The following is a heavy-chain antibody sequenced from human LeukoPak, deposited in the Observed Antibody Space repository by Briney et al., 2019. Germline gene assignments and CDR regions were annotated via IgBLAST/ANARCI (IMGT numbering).Heavy chain of an antibody. J-gene: IGHJ3*02. V-gene: IGHV4-34*01. CDR3: ARDSKFWVGAHPDDAFDI. Sequence: SETLSLTCAVYGGSFSGYYWSWIRQPPGKGLEWIGEINHSGSTNYNPSLKSRVTISVDTSKNQFSLKLSSVTAADTAVYYCARDSKFWVGAHPDDAFDIWGQGTMVTVSS. CDR2: INHSGST. CDR1: GGSFSGYY. D-gene: IGHD1-26*01.